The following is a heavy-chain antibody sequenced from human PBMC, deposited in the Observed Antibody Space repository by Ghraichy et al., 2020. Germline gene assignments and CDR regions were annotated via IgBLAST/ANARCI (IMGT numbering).Heavy chain of an antibody. Sequence: GGSLRLSCAASGFTFSSYWMSWVRQAPGKGLEWVANIKQDGSEKYYVDSVKGRFTISRDNAKNSLYLQMNSLRAEDTAVYYCAVIYGRRYYGMDVWGQGTTVTVSS. V-gene: IGHV3-7*01. D-gene: IGHD4-17*01. J-gene: IGHJ6*02. CDR2: IKQDGSEK. CDR1: GFTFSSYW. CDR3: AVIYGRRYYGMDV.